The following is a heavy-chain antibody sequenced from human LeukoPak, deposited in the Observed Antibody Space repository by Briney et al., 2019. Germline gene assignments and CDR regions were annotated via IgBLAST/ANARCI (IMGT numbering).Heavy chain of an antibody. Sequence: SETLSLTCTVSGGSISSYYLSWNRQAPGKGLEWVGYIYTSGSTNYNPSLKSLFTISVDTSKNQFSLKLSSVTAADKAVYYCARQGDYIYDAFDIWGQGTMVTVSS. V-gene: IGHV4-4*09. CDR3: ARQGDYIYDAFDI. J-gene: IGHJ3*02. CDR2: IYTSGST. CDR1: GGSISSYY. D-gene: IGHD3-3*01.